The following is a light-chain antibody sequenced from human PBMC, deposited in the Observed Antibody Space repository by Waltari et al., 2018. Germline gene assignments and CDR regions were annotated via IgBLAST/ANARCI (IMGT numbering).Light chain of an antibody. CDR3: QNYNSAPRT. CDR2: AAS. Sequence: DIQMTQSPSSLSASVGDRVSITCRASQGINIYLAWYQQKPGKVPKLLIDAASTLQSGVPSRFSGGGSGTDFTLTISSRQPDDVATYYCQNYNSAPRTFGQGTKVEIK. V-gene: IGKV1-27*01. J-gene: IGKJ1*01. CDR1: QGINIY.